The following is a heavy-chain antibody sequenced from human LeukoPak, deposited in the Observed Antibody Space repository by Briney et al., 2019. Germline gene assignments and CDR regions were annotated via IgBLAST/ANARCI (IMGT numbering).Heavy chain of an antibody. CDR1: GFTFSGSA. J-gene: IGHJ6*03. Sequence: GGSLRLSCAASGFTFSGSAMHWVRQASGKGLEWVGRIRSKANSYATAYAASVKGRFTISRDDSKNTAYLQMNSLKTEDTAVYYCTSPRGYSYGYYYYYYMDVWGKGTTVTVSS. CDR2: IRSKANSYAT. V-gene: IGHV3-73*01. D-gene: IGHD5-18*01. CDR3: TSPRGYSYGYYYYYYMDV.